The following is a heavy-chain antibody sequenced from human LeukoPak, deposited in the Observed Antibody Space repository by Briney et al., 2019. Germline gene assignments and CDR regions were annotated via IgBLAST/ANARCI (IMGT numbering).Heavy chain of an antibody. V-gene: IGHV3-74*01. J-gene: IGHJ4*02. CDR1: GFTFSKYW. Sequence: GWSLRLSCAASGFTFSKYWMLWVRQAPGKGLDSVTRINTDGTVTTYADSVKGRFTVFRDNADNTMFLQMNSVRDEDTAVYYCATKQWLAPPPDSWGQGTPVTVSS. CDR2: INTDGTVT. CDR3: ATKQWLAPPPDS. D-gene: IGHD6-19*01.